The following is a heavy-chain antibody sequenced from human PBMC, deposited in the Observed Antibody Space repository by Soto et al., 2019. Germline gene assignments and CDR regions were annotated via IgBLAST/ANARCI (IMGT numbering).Heavy chain of an antibody. J-gene: IGHJ4*02. Sequence: PGGSLRLSCSASGFTFSSYDMHWVRQGTGKGLEWVSAIGTTGDTYYAGSVKGRFTIPRENAKNSLYLQMNSLRAGDTAIYFCAGARGPTLFDYWGQGTLVTVSS. CDR2: IGTTGDT. CDR1: GFTFSSYD. CDR3: AGARGPTLFDY. V-gene: IGHV3-13*04.